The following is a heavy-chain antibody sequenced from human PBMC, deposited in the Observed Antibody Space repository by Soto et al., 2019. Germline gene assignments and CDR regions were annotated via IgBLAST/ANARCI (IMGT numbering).Heavy chain of an antibody. J-gene: IGHJ4*02. D-gene: IGHD3-22*01. CDR3: AIAYYYVSIGYYEEEEIDY. V-gene: IGHV3-30*03. CDR2: ISYDGSNK. CDR1: GFTFSSYG. Sequence: PGGSLRLSCAASGFTFSSYGMHWVRQAPGKGLEWVAVISYDGSNKYYADSVKGRFTISRDNSKNTLYLQMNSLRAEDTAVYYCAIAYYYVSIGYYEEEEIDYWCQGTLVTVSS.